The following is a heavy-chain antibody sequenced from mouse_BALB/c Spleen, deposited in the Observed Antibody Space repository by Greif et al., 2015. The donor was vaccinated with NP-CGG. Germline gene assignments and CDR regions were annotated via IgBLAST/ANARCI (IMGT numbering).Heavy chain of an antibody. V-gene: IGHV5-17*02. D-gene: IGHD2-4*01. CDR3: ARREAMITGAMDY. CDR2: ISSGSSTI. Sequence: EVKLVESGGGLVQPGGSRKLSCAASGFTFSSFGMHWVRQAPEKGLEWVAYISSGSSTIYYADTVKGRFTISRDNPKNTLFLQMTSLRSEDTAMYYCARREAMITGAMDYWGQGTSVTVSS. CDR1: GFTFSSFG. J-gene: IGHJ4*01.